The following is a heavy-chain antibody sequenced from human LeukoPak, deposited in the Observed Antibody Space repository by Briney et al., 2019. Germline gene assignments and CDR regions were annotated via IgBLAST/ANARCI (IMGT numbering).Heavy chain of an antibody. CDR1: GGSISSYY. J-gene: IGHJ4*02. Sequence: SETLSLTCTVSGGSISSYYWSWIRQPPGKGLEWIGYIYYSGSTDYNPSLKSRVTISVDTSKNQFSLKLSSVTAADTAVYYCASSNPCCSGGSCLRNFDYWGQGTLVTVSS. V-gene: IGHV4-59*01. CDR2: IYYSGST. CDR3: ASSNPCCSGGSCLRNFDY. D-gene: IGHD2-15*01.